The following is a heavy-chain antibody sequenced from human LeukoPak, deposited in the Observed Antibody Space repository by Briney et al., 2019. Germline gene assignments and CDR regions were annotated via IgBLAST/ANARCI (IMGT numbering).Heavy chain of an antibody. V-gene: IGHV4-4*02. CDR2: VHLDGRT. D-gene: IGHD3-3*01. Sequence: SETLSLTCGVSGGSISNTNWWTWVRQPPGKGLEWIGEVHLDGRTNYNPSLESRLTMSVDVSENQVSLKLTSVTAADTAVYYCAREGGFYRPLDYSGQGTLVTVSS. CDR3: AREGGFYRPLDY. J-gene: IGHJ4*02. CDR1: GGSISNTNW.